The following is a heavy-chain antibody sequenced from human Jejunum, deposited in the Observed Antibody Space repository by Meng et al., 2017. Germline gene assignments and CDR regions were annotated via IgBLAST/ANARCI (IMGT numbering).Heavy chain of an antibody. Sequence: GESLKISCVASGFTFSKYWIHWLRQVPGKGLVWVSLIASDGSRTDYVDSVRGRFIISRDNAKSTLYLQMNSLRAEDSGVYYCARDLWGHGAFDIWGPGTMVTVSS. V-gene: IGHV3-74*01. CDR3: ARDLWGHGAFDI. CDR1: GFTFSKYW. J-gene: IGHJ3*02. CDR2: IASDGSRT. D-gene: IGHD7-27*01.